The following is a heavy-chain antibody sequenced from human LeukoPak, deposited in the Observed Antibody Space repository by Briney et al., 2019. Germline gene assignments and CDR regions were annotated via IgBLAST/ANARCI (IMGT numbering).Heavy chain of an antibody. CDR3: AKVRVDAYMSPNDY. Sequence: PGGPLRLSCAASGFTFSAYSINWVRQAPGRGLEWVSSISSSGTYIYYADSVKGRFTISRDNSRNTLYLQMNSLRAEDTALYYCAKVRVDAYMSPNDYWDQGTLVTVSS. CDR2: ISSSGTYI. V-gene: IGHV3-21*01. D-gene: IGHD5-24*01. CDR1: GFTFSAYS. J-gene: IGHJ4*02.